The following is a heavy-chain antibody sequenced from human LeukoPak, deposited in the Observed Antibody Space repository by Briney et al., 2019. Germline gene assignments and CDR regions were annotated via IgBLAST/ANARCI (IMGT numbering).Heavy chain of an antibody. Sequence: PSETLSLTCTVSGGSISSGGYYWSWIRQHPGRGLEWIGYIYYSGSTYYNPSLKSRVTISVDTSKNQFSLKLSSVTAADTAVYYCARARSDFWSGYTLDYWGQGTLVTVSS. CDR1: GGSISSGGYY. V-gene: IGHV4-31*03. CDR3: ARARSDFWSGYTLDY. J-gene: IGHJ4*02. D-gene: IGHD3-3*01. CDR2: IYYSGST.